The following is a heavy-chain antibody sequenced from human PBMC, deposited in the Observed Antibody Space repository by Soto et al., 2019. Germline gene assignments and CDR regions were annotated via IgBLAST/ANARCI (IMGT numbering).Heavy chain of an antibody. J-gene: IGHJ4*02. V-gene: IGHV2-5*01. CDR1: GFSLSTSEVG. Sequence: GSGSTLVNPTQTLTLTCTFSGFSLSTSEVGVGWIRQPPGKALEWLALIYWNDDKRYSPSLKSRLTITKDTSKNQVVLTMTNMDPVDTATYYCAHTIADQSLRYYFDYWGQGTLVTVSS. CDR2: IYWNDDK. D-gene: IGHD6-13*01. CDR3: AHTIADQSLRYYFDY.